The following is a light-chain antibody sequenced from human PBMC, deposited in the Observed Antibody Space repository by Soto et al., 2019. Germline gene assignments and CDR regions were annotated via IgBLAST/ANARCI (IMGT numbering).Light chain of an antibody. V-gene: IGKV1-5*01. CDR1: QSTNTW. Sequence: DIPMTQSPSTVSASVGDRITITCRASQSTNTWLAWYRQRPGEAPQLLIYDVSTLAMGVPARFSGSGSGTDFTLSISRLQADDFATFYCQQYQTYSRTFGQGTKVEVK. J-gene: IGKJ1*01. CDR3: QQYQTYSRT. CDR2: DVS.